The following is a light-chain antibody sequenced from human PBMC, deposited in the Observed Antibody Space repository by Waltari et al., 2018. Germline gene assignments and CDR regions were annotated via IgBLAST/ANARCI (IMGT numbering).Light chain of an antibody. CDR3: CSYAGFGIYV. CDR1: SSDVGNYNL. J-gene: IGLJ1*01. CDR2: EVT. V-gene: IGLV2-23*02. Sequence: QSGLTQPASVSGSPGQSITISCTGTSSDVGNYNLVSWYQQYPGKAPKLMVYEVTKRASGVSVRLSGSKSGNTASLTIYGLQSEDEADYYCCSYAGFGIYVFGTGTKVTVL.